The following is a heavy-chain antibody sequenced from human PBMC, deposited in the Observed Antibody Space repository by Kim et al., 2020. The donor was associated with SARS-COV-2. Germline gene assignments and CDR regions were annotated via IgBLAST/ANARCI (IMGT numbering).Heavy chain of an antibody. V-gene: IGHV4-34*01. Sequence: SETLSLTCAVYGGSFSGYYWSWIRQPPGKGLEWIGEINHSGSTNYNPSLKSRVTISVDTSKNQFSLKLSSVTAADTAVYYCARGLDYDSSGRRRRNNWFDPWGQGTLVTVSS. CDR1: GGSFSGYY. CDR3: ARGLDYDSSGRRRRNNWFDP. CDR2: INHSGST. J-gene: IGHJ5*02. D-gene: IGHD3-22*01.